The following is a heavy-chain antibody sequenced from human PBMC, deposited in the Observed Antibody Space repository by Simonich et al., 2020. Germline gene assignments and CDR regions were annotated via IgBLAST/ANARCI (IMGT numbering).Heavy chain of an antibody. CDR3: ARGGYSGSYNWFDP. V-gene: IGHV3-13*01. Sequence: EVQLVESGGGLVQPGGSLRLSCAASGFTFSSYDRPWVRQATGKGLGGVSASGNAGDTDYPGSEKGRFTIARENGKNSLYLQMNSLRAGDTAVYYWARGGYSGSYNWFDPWGQGTLVTVSS. CDR2: SGNAGDT. D-gene: IGHD1-26*01. J-gene: IGHJ5*02. CDR1: GFTFSSYD.